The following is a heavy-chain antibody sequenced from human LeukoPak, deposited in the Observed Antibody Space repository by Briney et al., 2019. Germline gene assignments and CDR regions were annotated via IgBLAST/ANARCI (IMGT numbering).Heavy chain of an antibody. CDR3: ARHLKDIVVVPADIRGPFDY. CDR2: IYYSGST. CDR1: GGSISSYY. Sequence: PSETLSLTCTVSGGSISSYYWSWIRQPPGKGLEWIGYIYYSGSTNYNPSLKSRVTISVDTSKNQFSLKLSSVTAADTAVYYCARHLKDIVVVPADIRGPFDYWGQGTLVTVSS. V-gene: IGHV4-59*01. D-gene: IGHD2-2*01. J-gene: IGHJ4*02.